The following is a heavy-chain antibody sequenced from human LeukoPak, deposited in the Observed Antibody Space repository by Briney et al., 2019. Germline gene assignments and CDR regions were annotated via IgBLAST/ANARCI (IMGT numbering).Heavy chain of an antibody. Sequence: ASVKVSCKASGYTFTSYYMHWVRQAPGQGLEWMGIINPSGGSTSYAQKFQGRVTMTRDTSTSTVYMELSSLRSEDTAVYYCARDLSPRESLGSSSVFVDYYYYGMDVWGQGTTVTVSS. J-gene: IGHJ6*02. CDR1: GYTFTSYY. CDR3: ARDLSPRESLGSSSVFVDYYYYGMDV. CDR2: INPSGGST. D-gene: IGHD6-6*01. V-gene: IGHV1-46*01.